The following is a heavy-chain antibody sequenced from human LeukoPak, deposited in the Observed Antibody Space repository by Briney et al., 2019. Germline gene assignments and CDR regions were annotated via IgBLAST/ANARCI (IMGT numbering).Heavy chain of an antibody. D-gene: IGHD3-10*01. CDR1: GGSFSNYY. Sequence: SETLSLTCAVYGGSFSNYYWSWIRQPPGKGLEWIGEINHTGSTTYNPSLKSRVIIAVDTSKNQFSLKLTSVTAADTAVYYCARVGDLFGAHRVRGLPPDYYYMDVWGKGTTVTVSS. J-gene: IGHJ6*03. CDR2: INHTGST. V-gene: IGHV4-34*01. CDR3: ARVGDLFGAHRVRGLPPDYYYMDV.